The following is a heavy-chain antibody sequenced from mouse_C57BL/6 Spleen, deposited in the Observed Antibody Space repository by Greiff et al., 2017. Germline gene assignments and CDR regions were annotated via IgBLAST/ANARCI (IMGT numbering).Heavy chain of an antibody. D-gene: IGHD1-1*01. J-gene: IGHJ2*02. V-gene: IGHV1-66*01. CDR3: ARESTVAHY. Sequence: QVQLQQSGPELVKPGASVKISCKASGYSFTSYYIHWVQQRPGQGLEWIGWIYPGCGNTKYNETFNGKGTLTADTSYSTAYMQLSNLTAEDTAVYYCARESTVAHYWGQGTSLTVSS. CDR2: IYPGCGNT. CDR1: GYSFTSYY.